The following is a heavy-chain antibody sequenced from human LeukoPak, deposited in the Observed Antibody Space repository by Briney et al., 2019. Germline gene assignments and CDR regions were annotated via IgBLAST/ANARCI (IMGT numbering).Heavy chain of an antibody. CDR3: AHSRITMVRGAKHYFVY. D-gene: IGHD3-10*01. CDR1: GFSLTTSGVG. CDR2: IHWNDDE. J-gene: IGHJ4*02. V-gene: IGHV2-5*01. Sequence: SGPTLVNPTQTLTLSCTFSGFSLTTSGVGVGWIRQSPGMALEWLALIHWNDDERYSPSLTSRLAITKDTSKNQVVLTMTNMDPVDTASYYCAHSRITMVRGAKHYFVYWGQGTLVTASA.